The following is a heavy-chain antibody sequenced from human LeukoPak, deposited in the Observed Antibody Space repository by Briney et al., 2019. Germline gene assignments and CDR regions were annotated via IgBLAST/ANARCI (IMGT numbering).Heavy chain of an antibody. CDR2: ISAYNGNT. D-gene: IGHD3-3*01. J-gene: IGHJ4*02. CDR1: GYTFTSYG. Sequence: GASVKVSCKASGYTFTSYGISWVRQAPGQGLEWMGWISAYNGNTNYAQKLQGRVTMTTDTSTSTAYMELRSLRSDDTAVYYCARDSKYYDFSFRPFDYWGQGTLVTVSS. CDR3: ARDSKYYDFSFRPFDY. V-gene: IGHV1-18*01.